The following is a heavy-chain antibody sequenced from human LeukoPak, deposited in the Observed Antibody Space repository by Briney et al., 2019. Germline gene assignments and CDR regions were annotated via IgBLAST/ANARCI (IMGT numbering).Heavy chain of an antibody. D-gene: IGHD5-18*01. CDR2: IYYSGST. V-gene: IGHV4-59*11. CDR3: ARVRKGDTAMVTGNDAFDI. Sequence: PSETLPLTCTVSGGSISSHYWSWIRQPPGKGLEWIGYIYYSGSTNYNPSLKSRVTISVDTSKNQFSLKLSSVTAADTAVYYCARVRKGDTAMVTGNDAFDIWGQGTMVTVSS. J-gene: IGHJ3*02. CDR1: GGSISSHY.